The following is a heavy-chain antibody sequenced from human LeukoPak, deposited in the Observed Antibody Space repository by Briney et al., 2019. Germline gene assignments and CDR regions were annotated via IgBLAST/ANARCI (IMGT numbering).Heavy chain of an antibody. Sequence: GGPLRLSCAASGFTFSSYGMHWVRQAPGKGLEWVAVISYDGSNKYYADSVKGRFTISRDNSKNTLYLQMNSLRAEDTAVYYCAKTGHNYYFDYWGQGTLVTVSS. CDR3: AKTGHNYYFDY. CDR2: ISYDGSNK. CDR1: GFTFSSYG. D-gene: IGHD1-1*01. V-gene: IGHV3-30*18. J-gene: IGHJ4*02.